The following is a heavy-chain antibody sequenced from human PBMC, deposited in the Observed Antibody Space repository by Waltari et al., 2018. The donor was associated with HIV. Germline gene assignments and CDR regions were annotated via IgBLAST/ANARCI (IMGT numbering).Heavy chain of an antibody. V-gene: IGHV3-23*01. CDR3: AKGAFDMVVVSALDS. CDR2: ISGSGSTT. CDR1: GFTFSSYA. Sequence: EVQLLESGGGLVQPGGSLRLSCAASGFTFSSYAMSWVRQAPGRGRHWFSIISGSGSTTYSADSVKGRVTISRDNSENTLYLQINSLRAEDTAVYYCAKGAFDMVVVSALDSWGHGTLVTVSS. J-gene: IGHJ5*01. D-gene: IGHD2-21*01.